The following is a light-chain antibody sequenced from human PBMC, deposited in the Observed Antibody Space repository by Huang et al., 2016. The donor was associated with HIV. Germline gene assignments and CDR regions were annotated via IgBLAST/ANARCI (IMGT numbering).Light chain of an antibody. CDR2: GAS. V-gene: IGKV3-15*01. CDR1: QSVSSS. CDR3: QQYNNWPLT. J-gene: IGKJ4*01. Sequence: EIVMTQSPGTLSVSPGERATLSCRASQSVSSSLAWYQQKPGQAPRLLLYGASTRATGIPARFSGSGSGTEFTLTISSLQSEDFAVYYCQQYNNWPLTFGGGTKVEI.